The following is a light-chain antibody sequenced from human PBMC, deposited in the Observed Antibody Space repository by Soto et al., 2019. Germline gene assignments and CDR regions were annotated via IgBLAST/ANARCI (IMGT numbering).Light chain of an antibody. CDR1: SIDVGGYNY. J-gene: IGLJ2*01. CDR2: DVR. Sequence: QSALTQPASVSGSPGQSITISCTGTSIDVGGYNYVSWYQQHPGKAPKLMIYDVRNRPSGVSNRFSGSKSANTASLTISGLQAADEADYYCSSYTGRSTYVVFGGGTKLTV. V-gene: IGLV2-14*01. CDR3: SSYTGRSTYVV.